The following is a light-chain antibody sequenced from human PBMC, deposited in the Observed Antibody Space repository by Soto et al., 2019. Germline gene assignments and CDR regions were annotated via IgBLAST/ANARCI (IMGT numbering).Light chain of an antibody. J-gene: IGKJ1*01. CDR3: QHYNSYSEA. CDR2: KAS. V-gene: IGKV1-5*03. Sequence: PMSQSPSTRVGSDGGSIPITCMASQTISSWLAWYQQKPGKAPKLLIYKASTLKSGVPSRFSGSGPGTEFTLTISSLQPDDFATYYCQHYNSYSEAFGQGTKVDI. CDR1: QTISSW.